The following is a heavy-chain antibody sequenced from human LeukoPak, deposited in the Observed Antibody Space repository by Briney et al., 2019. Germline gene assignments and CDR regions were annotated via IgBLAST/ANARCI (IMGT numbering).Heavy chain of an antibody. CDR3: AKAWSRGNYYPYFDS. CDR1: GFTFGSYW. D-gene: IGHD1-26*01. Sequence: GGSLRLSCAASGFTFGSYWMHWVRQAPGKGLEWVAVISYDGSNKYNADSVKGRFTISRDNSKNTLYLQMNSLRDEDTAVYYCAKAWSRGNYYPYFDSWGQGIQVTVSS. CDR2: ISYDGSNK. J-gene: IGHJ4*02. V-gene: IGHV3-30*18.